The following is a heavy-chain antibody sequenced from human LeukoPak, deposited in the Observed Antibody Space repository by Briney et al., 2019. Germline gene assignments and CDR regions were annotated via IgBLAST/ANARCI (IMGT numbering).Heavy chain of an antibody. CDR1: GGTFSSYA. D-gene: IGHD6-13*01. CDR2: IIPIFGTA. V-gene: IGHV1-69*13. Sequence: SVKVSCKAPGGTFSSYAISWVRQAPGQGLEWMGGIIPIFGTANYAQKFQGRVTITADESTSTAYMELSSLRSEDTAVYYCATRAYSSSWDLFDYWGQGTLVTVSS. CDR3: ATRAYSSSWDLFDY. J-gene: IGHJ4*02.